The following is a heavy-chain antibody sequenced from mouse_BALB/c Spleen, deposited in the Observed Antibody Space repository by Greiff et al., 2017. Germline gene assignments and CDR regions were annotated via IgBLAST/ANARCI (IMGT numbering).Heavy chain of an antibody. V-gene: IGHV3-6*02. CDR2: ISYDGSN. J-gene: IGHJ1*01. D-gene: IGHD4-1*02. Sequence: EVQLQESGPGLVKPSQSLSLTCSVTGYSITSGYYWNWIRQFPGNKLEWMGYISYDGSNNYNPSLKNRISITRDTSKNQFFLKLNSVTTEDTATYYCARDSNWGGTYWYFDVWGAGTTVTVSS. CDR1: GYSITSGYY. CDR3: ARDSNWGGTYWYFDV.